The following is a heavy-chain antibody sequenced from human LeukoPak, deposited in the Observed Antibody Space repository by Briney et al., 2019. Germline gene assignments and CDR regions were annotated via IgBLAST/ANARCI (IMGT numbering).Heavy chain of an antibody. Sequence: ASVKVSCKASGYTITRHYMHWVRQAPGQRLEWMGIINPSGGSTSYAQKFQGRVTMTRDTSTSTVYMGLSSLRSEDTAVYYCARGGPITMIVVVNPPDYWGQGTLVTVSS. CDR2: INPSGGST. V-gene: IGHV1-46*01. J-gene: IGHJ4*02. CDR3: ARGGPITMIVVVNPPDY. D-gene: IGHD3-22*01. CDR1: GYTITRHY.